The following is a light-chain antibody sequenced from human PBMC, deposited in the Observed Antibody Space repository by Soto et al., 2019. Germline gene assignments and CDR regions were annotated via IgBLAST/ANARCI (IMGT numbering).Light chain of an antibody. CDR1: QTISNY. Sequence: DIQMTQSPSSLSASVGDRVTITCRASQTISNYLNWYHQKPGKPPKLLIYGISTLQSGVPSRFSGSTSGQDFNITISSLQPEDFATYYCQQSFNTPYTFGKGTELEVK. CDR3: QQSFNTPYT. V-gene: IGKV1-39*01. J-gene: IGKJ2*01. CDR2: GIS.